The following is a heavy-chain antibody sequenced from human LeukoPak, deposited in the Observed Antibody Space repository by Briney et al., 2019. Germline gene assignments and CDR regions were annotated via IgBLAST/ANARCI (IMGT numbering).Heavy chain of an antibody. V-gene: IGHV3-30*04. J-gene: IGHJ6*03. CDR2: ISSDGTNK. Sequence: GGSLRLSCAASGFTFSSYAMHWVRQAPGKGLEGVAVISSDGTNKYYADSVKGRFTISRDNSKNTLYLQMNSLRPEDTAVYYCPRDSQWLVSSGYYYYYMDVWGKGTTVTVSS. CDR3: PRDSQWLVSSGYYYYYMDV. D-gene: IGHD6-19*01. CDR1: GFTFSSYA.